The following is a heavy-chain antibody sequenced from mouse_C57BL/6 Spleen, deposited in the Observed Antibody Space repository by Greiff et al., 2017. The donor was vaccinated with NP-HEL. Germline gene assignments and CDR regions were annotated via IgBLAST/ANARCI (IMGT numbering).Heavy chain of an antibody. CDR2: IRSKSNNYAT. D-gene: IGHD2-4*01. CDR3: VRPHYDYDGFAY. CDR1: GFSFNTYA. Sequence: EVKLMESGGGLVQPKGSLKLSCAASGFSFNTYAMNWVRQAPGKGLEWVARIRSKSNNYATYYADSVKDRFTISRDDSESMLYLQMNNLKTEDTAMYYCVRPHYDYDGFAYWGQGTLVTVSA. J-gene: IGHJ3*01. V-gene: IGHV10-1*01.